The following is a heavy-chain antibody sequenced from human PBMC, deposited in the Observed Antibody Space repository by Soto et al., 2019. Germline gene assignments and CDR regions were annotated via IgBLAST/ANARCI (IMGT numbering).Heavy chain of an antibody. CDR1: GFTFSSYA. Sequence: QVQLVESGGGVVQPGRSLRLSCAASGFTFSSYAMHWVRQAPGKGLEWVAVISYDGSNKYYADSVKGRFTISRDNSKNTLYLQMNSLRAEDTAVYYWARFTYYYDSSGHGFDYWGQGTLVTVSS. CDR3: ARFTYYYDSSGHGFDY. J-gene: IGHJ4*02. D-gene: IGHD3-22*01. V-gene: IGHV3-30-3*01. CDR2: ISYDGSNK.